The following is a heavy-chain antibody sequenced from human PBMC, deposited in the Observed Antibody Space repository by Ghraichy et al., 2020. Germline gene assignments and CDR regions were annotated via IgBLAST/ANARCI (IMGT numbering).Heavy chain of an antibody. D-gene: IGHD3-22*01. CDR3: ARYRSRDYYDSSGYYSWRAFDI. CDR2: IYYSGST. Sequence: TLSLTCTVSGGSISSGGYYWSWIRQHPGKGLEWIGYIYYSGSTYYNPSLKSRVTISVDTSKNQFSLKLSSVTAADTAVYYCARYRSRDYYDSSGYYSWRAFDIWGQGTMVTVSS. V-gene: IGHV4-31*03. J-gene: IGHJ3*02. CDR1: GGSISSGGYY.